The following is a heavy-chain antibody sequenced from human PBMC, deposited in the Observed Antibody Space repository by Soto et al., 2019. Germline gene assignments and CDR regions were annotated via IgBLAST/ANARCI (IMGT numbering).Heavy chain of an antibody. CDR2: IDNHGDGT. CDR1: GFTFTNNW. V-gene: IGHV3-74*01. Sequence: EVQGVESGGGLVQPGGSLRLSCADSGFTFTNNWMHWVRQVPGEGLVWVSRIDNHGDGTSYADFVKGRFTISRDNAKNTLYLQMTSLRVADKAIYSCGTVFEKWGQGTMVTVSS. CDR3: GTVFEK. J-gene: IGHJ3*02.